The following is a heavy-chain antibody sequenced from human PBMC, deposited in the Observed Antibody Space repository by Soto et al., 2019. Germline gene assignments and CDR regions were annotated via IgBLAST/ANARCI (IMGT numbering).Heavy chain of an antibody. CDR2: IYYSGST. V-gene: IGHV4-31*03. CDR3: ARSVYDFWSGYPGYFDY. D-gene: IGHD3-3*01. Sequence: SETLSLTCTVSGDSISSGAYYWSWIRQHPGKGLEWIGYIYYSGSTYYNPSLKSRVTISVDTSKNQFSLKLSSVTAADTAVYYCARSVYDFWSGYPGYFDYWGQGTLVTVSS. CDR1: GDSISSGAYY. J-gene: IGHJ4*02.